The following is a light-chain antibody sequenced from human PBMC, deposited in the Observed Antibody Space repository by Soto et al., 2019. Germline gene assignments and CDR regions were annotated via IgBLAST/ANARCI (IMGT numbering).Light chain of an antibody. CDR2: AAS. J-gene: IGKJ1*01. CDR1: QSISNY. V-gene: IGKV1-39*01. Sequence: DIQMTQSPSSLSASVGDRVTITCRASQSISNYLNWYQQKPGKAPKLLIYAASSLQSGVPSRFSGSGSGTDFTLTISSLQPEDFATYYCHQCNSAPLTFGQGTKVEIK. CDR3: HQCNSAPLT.